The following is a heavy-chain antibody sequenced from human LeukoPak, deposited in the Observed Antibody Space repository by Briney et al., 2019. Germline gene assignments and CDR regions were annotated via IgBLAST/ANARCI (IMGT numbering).Heavy chain of an antibody. D-gene: IGHD6-13*01. Sequence: GGSLRLSCAASGFTFSSYGMHWVRQAPGKGLEWVADIWYDGSNKYYADSVKGRFTISRDNSKNTLYLQMNSLRAEDTAVYYCARGGGSSSWYTWLDYWGQGALVTVSS. J-gene: IGHJ4*02. CDR2: IWYDGSNK. CDR1: GFTFSSYG. CDR3: ARGGGSSSWYTWLDY. V-gene: IGHV3-33*01.